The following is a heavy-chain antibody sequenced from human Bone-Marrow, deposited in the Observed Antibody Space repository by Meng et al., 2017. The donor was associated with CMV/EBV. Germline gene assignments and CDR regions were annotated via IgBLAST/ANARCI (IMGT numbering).Heavy chain of an antibody. CDR1: GYTFSHYA. V-gene: IGHV3-23*01. Sequence: GGSLRLSCAASGYTFSHYAMSWVRQAPGKGLEWVSAITGSGDITYYADSVKGRFTISRDNSRNTLYLQMNSLRAEDTAVYYCAKPGPTKLVSWLPDYYYYGMDVWGQGTTVTVSS. CDR3: AKPGPTKLVSWLPDYYYYGMDV. CDR2: ITGSGDIT. J-gene: IGHJ6*02. D-gene: IGHD1-26*01.